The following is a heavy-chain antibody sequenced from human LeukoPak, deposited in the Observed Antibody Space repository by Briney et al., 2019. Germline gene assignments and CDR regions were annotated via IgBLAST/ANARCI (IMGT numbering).Heavy chain of an antibody. D-gene: IGHD3-22*01. CDR2: ISYDGSNK. CDR3: ANQAMIVNDY. CDR1: GFTFSSYA. J-gene: IGHJ4*02. V-gene: IGHV3-30-3*01. Sequence: GGSLRLSCAASGFTFSSYAMHWVRQAPGKGLEWVAVISYDGSNKYYADSVKGRFTISRDNSKNTLYLQMNSQRAEDTAVYYCANQAMIVNDYWGQGTLVTVSS.